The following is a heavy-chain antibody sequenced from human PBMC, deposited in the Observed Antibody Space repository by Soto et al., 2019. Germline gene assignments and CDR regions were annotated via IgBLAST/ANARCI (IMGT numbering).Heavy chain of an antibody. D-gene: IGHD5-18*01. Sequence: EVQLVESGGGLVKPGGSLRLSCAASGFTFSSYSMNWVRQAPGKGLEWVSSISSSSSYIYYADSVKGRFTISRDNAKNSLYLKMNSLRAEDTAVYYCGRWIQLRFSYGRDVWGQGTRVTVSS. J-gene: IGHJ6*02. CDR2: ISSSSSYI. CDR3: GRWIQLRFSYGRDV. CDR1: GFTFSSYS. V-gene: IGHV3-21*01.